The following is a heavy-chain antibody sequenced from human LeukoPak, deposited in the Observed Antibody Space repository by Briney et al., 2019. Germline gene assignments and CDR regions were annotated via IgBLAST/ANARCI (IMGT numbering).Heavy chain of an antibody. CDR2: IIPIFGTA. J-gene: IGHJ4*02. V-gene: IGHV1-69*05. CDR1: GGTFSSYA. Sequence: SVKVSCKASGGTFSSYAISWVRQAPGQGLEWMGGIIPIFGTANYAQKFQGRVTIPTDESTSTAYMELSSLRSEDTAVYYCARGIQLWLPFFDYWGQGTLVTVSS. CDR3: ARGIQLWLPFFDY. D-gene: IGHD5-18*01.